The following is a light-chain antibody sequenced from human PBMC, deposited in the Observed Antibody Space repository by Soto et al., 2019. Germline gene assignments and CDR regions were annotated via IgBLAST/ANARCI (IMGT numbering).Light chain of an antibody. CDR1: QSVLYSSNNKSY. CDR3: QQYYSTPLT. Sequence: DIVMTQSPDSLAVSLGERATINCKSSQSVLYSSNNKSYLAWFQQKPGQPPKLLIYWASNRESGVPDRFSGSGSGRDFSLSISSLPAGEVAVYYCQQYYSTPLTFGGGTKVEIK. V-gene: IGKV4-1*01. CDR2: WAS. J-gene: IGKJ4*01.